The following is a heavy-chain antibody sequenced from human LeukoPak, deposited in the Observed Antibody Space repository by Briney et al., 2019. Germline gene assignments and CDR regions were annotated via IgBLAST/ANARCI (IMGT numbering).Heavy chain of an antibody. J-gene: IGHJ4*02. D-gene: IGHD2-15*01. V-gene: IGHV4-39*07. Sequence: SETLFLTCTVSGGSIRSSSYYWGWIRQPPGKGLEWIGSIYYSGNTHYNPSLKNRVTISVDTSRNQFSLNLNSVTAADTAVYYCARGCSSGTCPFDYWGQGTLVTVSS. CDR3: ARGCSSGTCPFDY. CDR2: IYYSGNT. CDR1: GGSIRSSSYY.